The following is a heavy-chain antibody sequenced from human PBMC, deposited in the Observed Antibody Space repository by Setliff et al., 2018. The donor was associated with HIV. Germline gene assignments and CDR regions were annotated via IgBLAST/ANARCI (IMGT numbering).Heavy chain of an antibody. CDR3: ATDNCGGDCYLNY. CDR1: GFTFDDYG. Sequence: PGGSLRLSCAASGFTFDDYGMSWVRQAPGKGLEWVSGINWNGGSTGYADSVKGRFTISRDNAKNSLYLQMNSLKTEDTALYYCATDNCGGDCYLNYWGLGTLVTVSS. V-gene: IGHV3-20*04. CDR2: INWNGGST. D-gene: IGHD2-21*02. J-gene: IGHJ4*02.